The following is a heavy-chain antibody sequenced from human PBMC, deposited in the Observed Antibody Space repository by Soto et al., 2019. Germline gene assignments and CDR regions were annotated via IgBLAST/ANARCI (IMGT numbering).Heavy chain of an antibody. CDR1: GFTFSSYA. J-gene: IGHJ4*02. CDR3: ARRGSGSYYAY. Sequence: EVQLLESGGGLVQPGGSLRLSCAASGFTFSSYAMRWVRQAPGKGLEWVSAISGSGGSTYYADSVKGRFTISRDNSKNPLDLQKNSLRAEDPAVYYCARRGSGSYYAYWGQGTLVTVSS. D-gene: IGHD1-26*01. CDR2: ISGSGGST. V-gene: IGHV3-23*01.